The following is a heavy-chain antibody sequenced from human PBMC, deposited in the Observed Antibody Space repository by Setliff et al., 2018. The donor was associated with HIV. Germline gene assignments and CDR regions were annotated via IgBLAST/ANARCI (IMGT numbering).Heavy chain of an antibody. CDR2: FDPEDGET. CDR1: GYTLTELS. V-gene: IGHV1-24*01. CDR3: ARDGYYNFWSGYGYYYYYMDV. J-gene: IGHJ6*03. D-gene: IGHD3-3*01. Sequence: ASVKVSCKISGYTLTELSIHWVRQAPGKGLEWMANFDPEDGETFYAQKFQGRLTMTEDTSTDTAYMELSSLRSDDTAVYYCARDGYYNFWSGYGYYYYYMDVWGKGTTVTVSS.